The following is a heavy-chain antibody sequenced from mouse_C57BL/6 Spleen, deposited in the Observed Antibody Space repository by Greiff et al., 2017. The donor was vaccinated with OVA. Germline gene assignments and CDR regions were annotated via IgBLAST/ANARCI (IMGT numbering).Heavy chain of an antibody. V-gene: IGHV1-39*01. CDR2: INPNYGTT. CDR1: GYSFTDYN. Sequence: VQLQQSGPELVKPGASVKISCKASGYSFTDYNMNWVKQSNGKSLEWIGVINPNYGTTSYNQKLKGKATLTVDQSSSTAYMQLNSLTSEDSAVYYGANLYYGNYGDYAMDYWGQGTSVTVSS. D-gene: IGHD2-1*01. CDR3: ANLYYGNYGDYAMDY. J-gene: IGHJ4*01.